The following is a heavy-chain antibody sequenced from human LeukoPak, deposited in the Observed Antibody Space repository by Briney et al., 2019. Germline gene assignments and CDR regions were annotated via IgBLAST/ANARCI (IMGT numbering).Heavy chain of an antibody. J-gene: IGHJ1*01. D-gene: IGHD4/OR15-4a*01. Sequence: PGGSLRLSCAASGFTFSNYAMIWVRQAPGKGLEWVSAISGSGAGTYYADSVKGRFTISRDNSRNTLYLQMNSLRPEDTAVYFCAKLVDGASMIWGRGTLVTVSS. CDR2: ISGSGAGT. CDR1: GFTFSNYA. V-gene: IGHV3-23*01. CDR3: AKLVDGASMI.